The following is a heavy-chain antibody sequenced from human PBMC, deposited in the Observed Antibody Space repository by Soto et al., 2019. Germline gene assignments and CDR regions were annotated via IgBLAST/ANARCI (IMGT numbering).Heavy chain of an antibody. CDR3: ARLRGDYYYYGMDV. D-gene: IGHD3-10*01. CDR2: INPSGGTA. J-gene: IGHJ6*02. V-gene: IGHV1-46*01. CDR1: GYSFTSYY. Sequence: GASVKVSCKASGYSFTSYYIHWVRQAPGQGLEWMGIINPSGGTANYAQKFQGRVTITADESTSTAYMELSSLRSEDTAVYYCARLRGDYYYYGMDVWGQGTTVTVSS.